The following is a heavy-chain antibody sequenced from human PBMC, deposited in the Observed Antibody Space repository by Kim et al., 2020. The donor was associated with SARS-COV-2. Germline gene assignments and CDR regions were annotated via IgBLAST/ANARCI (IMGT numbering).Heavy chain of an antibody. Sequence: SETLSLTCAVYGGSFSGYYWSWIRQPPGKGLEWIGEINHSGSTNYNPSLKSRVTISVDTSKNQFSLKLSSVTAADTAVYYCARDRGRGRGYSYGYGYYYYGMDVWGQGTTVTVSS. D-gene: IGHD5-18*01. V-gene: IGHV4-34*01. CDR2: INHSGST. CDR3: ARDRGRGRGYSYGYGYYYYGMDV. J-gene: IGHJ6*02. CDR1: GGSFSGYY.